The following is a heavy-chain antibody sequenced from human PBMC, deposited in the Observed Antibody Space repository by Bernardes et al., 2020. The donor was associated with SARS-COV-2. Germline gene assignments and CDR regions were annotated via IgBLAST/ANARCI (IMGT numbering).Heavy chain of an antibody. D-gene: IGHD6-19*01. Sequence: SLRLDCTASGFSFSHYSMNWVRQAPGKGLEWVSSITGSSHNIYYADSVKGRFTISRDNAQKSLYLQMDSLRVEETAVFYCARDPIAVTVPGGFDYWGQGPLVTVPS. J-gene: IGHJ4*02. V-gene: IGHV3-21*01. CDR1: GFSFSHYS. CDR3: ARDPIAVTVPGGFDY. CDR2: ITGSSHNI.